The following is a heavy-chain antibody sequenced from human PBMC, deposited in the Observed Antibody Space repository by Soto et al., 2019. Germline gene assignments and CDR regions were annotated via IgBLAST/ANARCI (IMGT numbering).Heavy chain of an antibody. CDR3: ARLQGVTNHRDGMDV. CDR2: IDPSDSYT. J-gene: IGHJ6*02. CDR1: GYSFTSYW. V-gene: IGHV5-10-1*01. D-gene: IGHD4-4*01. Sequence: PGESLKISCRVSGYSFTSYWINWVRQMPGKGLELMGRIDPSDSYTIYSPSFQGRVTISADKSLGTAYLQWSSLKSSDTALYSCARLQGVTNHRDGMDVWGRGTRVTVSS.